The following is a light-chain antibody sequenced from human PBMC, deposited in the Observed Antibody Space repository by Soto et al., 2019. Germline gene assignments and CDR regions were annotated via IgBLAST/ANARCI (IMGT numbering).Light chain of an antibody. CDR2: DNT. J-gene: IGLJ2*01. CDR3: GTWDSSLSAVV. V-gene: IGLV1-51*01. Sequence: QSVLTQPPSVSAAPGQTVTISCSGSSSNIGNNYVSWYQQLPGTAPKLLIYDNTRRPSGIPDRFSGSKSDTSATLGITGLQTGDEADYYCGTWDSSLSAVVFGGGTKLTVL. CDR1: SSNIGNNY.